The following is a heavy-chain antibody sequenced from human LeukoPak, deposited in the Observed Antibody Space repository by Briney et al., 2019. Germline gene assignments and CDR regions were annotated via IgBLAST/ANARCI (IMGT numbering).Heavy chain of an antibody. V-gene: IGHV4-30-4*08. CDR2: IYYSGST. CDR1: SGSISSGDYY. CDR3: ARVGKYCGGDCYSVKY. Sequence: SQTLSLTCTVSSGSISSGDYYWSWIRQPPGKGLERIGYIYYSGSTYYNPASKSRVTISVDTSKNQFSLNLRSVTAADTAVYYCARVGKYCGGDCYSVKYWGQGTLVTVSS. J-gene: IGHJ4*01. D-gene: IGHD2-21*01.